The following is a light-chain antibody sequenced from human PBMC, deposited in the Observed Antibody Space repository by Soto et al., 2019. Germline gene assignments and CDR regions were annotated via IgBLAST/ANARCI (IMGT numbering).Light chain of an antibody. V-gene: IGLV2-8*01. J-gene: IGLJ1*01. Sequence: QSVLTXPPSASGSPGQSVTISCTGTSSDVGGYNYVSWYQQHPGKAPKLMIYDVSKRPSGVPDRFSASKSGNTASLTVSGLQAEDEADYYCSSYAGRNSYVFGAGTKVTVL. CDR3: SSYAGRNSYV. CDR1: SSDVGGYNY. CDR2: DVS.